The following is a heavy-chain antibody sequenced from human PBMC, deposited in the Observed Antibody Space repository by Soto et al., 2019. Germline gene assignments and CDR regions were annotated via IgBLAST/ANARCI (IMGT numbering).Heavy chain of an antibody. CDR3: ARRALPHAFVDY. D-gene: IGHD2-15*01. Sequence: EVQLMESGGGLVQPGGSLRLSCKVSGFTVSTNYMNWVRQAPGKGLEWVSVIFPDGSTYYTDSVRDRFTISRDNSKNTVYLQMNSLRAEDTAVYFCARRALPHAFVDYWGQGTLVTVSS. V-gene: IGHV3-66*01. CDR2: IFPDGST. J-gene: IGHJ4*02. CDR1: GFTVSTNY.